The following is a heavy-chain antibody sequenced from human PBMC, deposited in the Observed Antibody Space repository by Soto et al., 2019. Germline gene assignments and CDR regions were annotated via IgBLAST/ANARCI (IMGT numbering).Heavy chain of an antibody. J-gene: IGHJ6*02. CDR2: INPKSGDT. CDR3: ARDQGLWFGKLLSYYYGMDL. V-gene: IGHV1-2*02. Sequence: QVQLVQSGAEVKESGASVKVSCKASGYTFTAYYVHWVRQAPGHGLEWMGWINPKSGDTTYAQKFQGRVTMTRDTSSSTAYLDLKRLKSDATAVYYCARDQGLWFGKLLSYYYGMDLWGQGTTVTVSS. CDR1: GYTFTAYY. D-gene: IGHD3-10*01.